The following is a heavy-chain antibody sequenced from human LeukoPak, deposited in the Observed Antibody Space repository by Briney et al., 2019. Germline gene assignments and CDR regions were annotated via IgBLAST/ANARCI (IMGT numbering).Heavy chain of an antibody. CDR1: GVTFSSDA. CDR3: AKQSGGSSPFDY. Sequence: GGSLRLSSAESGVTFSSDAMSRGRDTLGKGLEWVSAISGSGGSTYYADSVKGRFTISRDNSKNTLYLQMNSLRAEDTAVYYCAKQSGGSSPFDYWGQGTLVTVSS. J-gene: IGHJ4*02. V-gene: IGHV3-23*01. CDR2: ISGSGGST. D-gene: IGHD2-15*01.